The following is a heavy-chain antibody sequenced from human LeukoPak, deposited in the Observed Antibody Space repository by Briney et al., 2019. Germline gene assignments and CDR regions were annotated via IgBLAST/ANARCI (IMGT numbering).Heavy chain of an antibody. CDR3: AKDGLGYCTNGVCYTFDY. CDR2: ISYDGSNK. Sequence: GRSLRLSCAASGFTFSSYGMHWVRQAPGKGLEWVAVISYDGSNKYYADSVKGRFTISRDNSKNTLYLQMNSLRAEDTAVYYCAKDGLGYCTNGVCYTFDYWGQGTLVTVSS. D-gene: IGHD2-8*01. V-gene: IGHV3-30*18. J-gene: IGHJ4*02. CDR1: GFTFSSYG.